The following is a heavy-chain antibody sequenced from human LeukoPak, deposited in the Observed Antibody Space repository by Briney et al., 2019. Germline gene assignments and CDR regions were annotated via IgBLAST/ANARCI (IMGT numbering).Heavy chain of an antibody. CDR1: GFTFSSYA. CDR2: ISGSGGST. D-gene: IGHD3-22*01. V-gene: IGHV3-23*01. J-gene: IGHJ3*02. Sequence: GGSLRLSCAASGFTFSSYAMSWVRQAPGKGLEWVSAISGSGGSTYYADSVKGRFTISRDNSKNTLYLQMNSLRDEDTAVYYCAKDPDSSGYYFGAFDIWGQGTMVTVSS. CDR3: AKDPDSSGYYFGAFDI.